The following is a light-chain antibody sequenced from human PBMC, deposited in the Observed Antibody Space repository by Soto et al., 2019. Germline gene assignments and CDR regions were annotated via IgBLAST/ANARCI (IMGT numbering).Light chain of an antibody. CDR1: SSNIGAGYD. Sequence: QSVLTQPPSVSGAPGQRVTISCTGSSSNIGAGYDVHWYQQRPGTAPKLLIYGNKNRPSGVPERFSGSKSGTSASLAITGLQAEGEADYYCQSYDSSLSVSYVFGTGTKVTAL. V-gene: IGLV1-40*01. CDR3: QSYDSSLSVSYV. CDR2: GNK. J-gene: IGLJ1*01.